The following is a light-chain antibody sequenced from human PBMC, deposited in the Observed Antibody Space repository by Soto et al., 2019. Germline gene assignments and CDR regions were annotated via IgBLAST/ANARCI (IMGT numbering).Light chain of an antibody. CDR2: AAS. CDR3: QQSYSTTWT. J-gene: IGKJ1*01. Sequence: IQVTQSPASLSASVGDRVTITCRASQSIRSYLNWYQQKPGKAPKVLIYAASSLQSGVLSRFSGSGSGTDFTLTISSLQPEDFATYYCQQSYSTTWTFGQGTKVDIK. V-gene: IGKV1-39*01. CDR1: QSIRSY.